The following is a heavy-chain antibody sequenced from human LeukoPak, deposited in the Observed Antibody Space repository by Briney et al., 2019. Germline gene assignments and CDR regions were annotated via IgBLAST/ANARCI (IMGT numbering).Heavy chain of an antibody. J-gene: IGHJ6*02. D-gene: IGHD1-14*01. V-gene: IGHV4-59*08. Sequence: SETLSLTCTVSGGSISSYYWSWIRQPPGKGLEWIGYIYYSGSTNYNPSLKSRVTISVDTTKNQFSLKLSSVTAADTAVYYCARLPYNMGPYGMDVWGQGTTVTVSS. CDR3: ARLPYNMGPYGMDV. CDR2: IYYSGST. CDR1: GGSISSYY.